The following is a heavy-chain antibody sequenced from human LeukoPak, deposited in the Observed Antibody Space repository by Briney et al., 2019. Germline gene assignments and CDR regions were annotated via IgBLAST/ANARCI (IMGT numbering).Heavy chain of an antibody. CDR3: ARGLPYCSSTSCPPGNWFDP. Sequence: PSETLSLTCAVYGGSFNGYYWSWIRQPPGKGLEWIGEINHSGSTNYNPSLKSRVTISVDTSKNQFSLKLSSVTAADTAVYYCARGLPYCSSTSCPPGNWFDPWGQGTLVTVSS. D-gene: IGHD2-2*01. CDR2: INHSGST. V-gene: IGHV4-34*01. J-gene: IGHJ5*02. CDR1: GGSFNGYY.